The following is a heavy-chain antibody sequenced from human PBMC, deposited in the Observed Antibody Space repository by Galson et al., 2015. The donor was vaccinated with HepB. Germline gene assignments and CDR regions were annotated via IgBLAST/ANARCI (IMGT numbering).Heavy chain of an antibody. J-gene: IGHJ4*02. CDR1: GFTFGDYF. V-gene: IGHV3-11*06. D-gene: IGHD1-26*01. CDR3: ARQVRPGLGATAY. CDR2: IRGNSNFT. Sequence: SLRLSCAASGFTFGDYFMSWIRQAPGKGLQWVSYIRGNSNFTDYAGSVKGRFTISRDNAKNSLFLQMNSLRVEDTAVYYCARQVRPGLGATAYWGQGTLVTVSS.